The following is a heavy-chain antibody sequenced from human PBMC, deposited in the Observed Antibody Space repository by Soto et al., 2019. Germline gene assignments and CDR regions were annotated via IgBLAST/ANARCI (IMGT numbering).Heavy chain of an antibody. D-gene: IGHD4-17*01. V-gene: IGHV3-15*07. CDR3: TTAGTVTTDTGYYYYGMDV. Sequence: PGGSLRLSCAASGFTFSNAWMNWVRQAPGKGLEWVGRIKSKTDGGTTDYAAPVKGRFTISRDDSKNTLYLQMNSLKTEDTAVYYCTTAGTVTTDTGYYYYGMDVWGQGTKVTVSS. CDR1: GFTFSNAW. CDR2: IKSKTDGGTT. J-gene: IGHJ6*02.